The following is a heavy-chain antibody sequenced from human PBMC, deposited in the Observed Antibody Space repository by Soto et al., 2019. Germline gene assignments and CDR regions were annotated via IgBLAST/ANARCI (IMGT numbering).Heavy chain of an antibody. Sequence: EVQLVESGGGLVKPGGSLRLSCAASGFAFNSHSRTWVRQAPGKGLEWVSSISISSGYIYYADSVRGRFTISRDNSKNSLSLEMNSLRVDDTAVYFCARAPLLSSRHVNSLYYYGMDVWGPGTTVTVAS. CDR1: GFAFNSHS. CDR3: ARAPLLSSRHVNSLYYYGMDV. V-gene: IGHV3-21*01. J-gene: IGHJ6*02. D-gene: IGHD3-16*02. CDR2: ISISSGYI.